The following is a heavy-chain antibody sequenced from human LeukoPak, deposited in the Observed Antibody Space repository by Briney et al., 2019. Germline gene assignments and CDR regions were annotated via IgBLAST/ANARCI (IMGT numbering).Heavy chain of an antibody. J-gene: IGHJ5*02. D-gene: IGHD2-2*01. CDR3: ARSYCSSTSCYFNWFGP. Sequence: SETLSLTCAVSGGSISSGGYSWSWIRQPPGKGLEWIGYIYHSGSTYYNPSLKSRVTISVDRSKNQFSLKLSSVTAADTAVYYCARSYCSSTSCYFNWFGPWGQGTLVTVSS. CDR2: IYHSGST. CDR1: GGSISSGGYS. V-gene: IGHV4-30-2*01.